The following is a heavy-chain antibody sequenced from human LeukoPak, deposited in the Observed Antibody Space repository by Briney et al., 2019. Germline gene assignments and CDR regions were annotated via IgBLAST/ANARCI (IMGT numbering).Heavy chain of an antibody. CDR3: ATTLYSSGWCPFDY. CDR1: GYSISSGYF. V-gene: IGHV4-38-2*02. CDR2: IYHSGST. D-gene: IGHD6-19*01. Sequence: SSETLSLTCTVSGYSISSGYFWGWVRQPPGKGLEWIGNIYHSGSTYYNPSLKSRVTISVDTSKNQFSLKLSSVTAADTAVYYCATTLYSSGWCPFDYWGQGTLVTVSS. J-gene: IGHJ4*02.